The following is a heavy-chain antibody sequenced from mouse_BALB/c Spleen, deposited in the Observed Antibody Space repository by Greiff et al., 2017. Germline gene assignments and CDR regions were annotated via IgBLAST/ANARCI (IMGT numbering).Heavy chain of an antibody. J-gene: IGHJ2*01. CDR1: GFSLTSYG. D-gene: IGHD1-1*01. V-gene: IGHV2-2*02. Sequence: QVQLKESGPGLVQPSQSLSITCTLSGFSLTSYGVHWVRQSPGKGLEWLGVIWSGGSTDYNAAFISRLSISKDNSKSQVFFKMNSLQANDTAIYYCARNLHYYGSTYFDYWGQGTTLTVSS. CDR3: ARNLHYYGSTYFDY. CDR2: IWSGGST.